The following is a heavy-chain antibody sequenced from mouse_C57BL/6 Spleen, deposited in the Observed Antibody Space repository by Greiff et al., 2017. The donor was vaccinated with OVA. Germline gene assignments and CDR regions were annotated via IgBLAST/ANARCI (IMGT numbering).Heavy chain of an antibody. CDR1: GYTFTSYW. CDR2: IDPSDSYT. CDR3: ARSIYPYCFDY. V-gene: IGHV1-69*01. Sequence: QVQLQQPGAELVMPGASVKLSCKASGYTFTSYWMHWVKQRPGQGLEWIGEIDPSDSYTNYNQKFKGKSTLTVDKSSSTAYMQLSSLTSEDSAVYYCARSIYPYCFDYWGQGTTLTVSS. D-gene: IGHD2-1*01. J-gene: IGHJ2*01.